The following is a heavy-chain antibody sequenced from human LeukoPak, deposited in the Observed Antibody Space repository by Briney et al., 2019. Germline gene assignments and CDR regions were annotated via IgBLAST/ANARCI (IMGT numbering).Heavy chain of an antibody. V-gene: IGHV1-69*01. CDR1: GGTFSSYA. J-gene: IGHJ4*02. CDR2: IIPIFGTA. CDR3: ARLEITTVTTSDY. D-gene: IGHD4-17*01. Sequence: SVKVSCKASGGTFSSYAISWVRQAPGQGLEWMGGIIPIFGTASYAQKFQGRVTITADESTSTAYMELSSLRSEDTAVYYCARLEITTVTTSDYWGQGTLVTVSS.